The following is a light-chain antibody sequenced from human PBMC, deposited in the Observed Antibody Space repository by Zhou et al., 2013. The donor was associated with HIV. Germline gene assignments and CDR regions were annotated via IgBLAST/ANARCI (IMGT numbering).Light chain of an antibody. CDR3: HQSYVTPHT. J-gene: IGKJ3*01. CDR2: AAS. Sequence: DIQMTQSPSSLSASVGDRVIFTCRASQSISDYLNWYRQKPGEAPELLISAASRLQDGVSSRFSGSGSGTDFTLTISNLRPEDFATYFCHQSYVTPHTFGPGTKVDVK. CDR1: QSISDY. V-gene: IGKV1-39*01.